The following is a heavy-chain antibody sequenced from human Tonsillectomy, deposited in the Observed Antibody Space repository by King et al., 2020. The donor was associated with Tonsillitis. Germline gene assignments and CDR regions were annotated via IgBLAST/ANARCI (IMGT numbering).Heavy chain of an antibody. D-gene: IGHD3-22*01. CDR2: IYYSGST. J-gene: IGHJ4*02. CDR1: GGSVSSGSYY. CDR3: ARADPYDSSGYYYGEYFDY. Sequence: QVQLQESGPGLVKPSETLSLTCTVSGGSVSSGSYYWSWIRQPPGKGLEWIGYIYYSGSTNYNPSLKSRVTISVDTSKSQFSLKLSSLTAADTARSYCARADPYDSSGYYYGEYFDYWGQGTLVTVSS. V-gene: IGHV4-61*01.